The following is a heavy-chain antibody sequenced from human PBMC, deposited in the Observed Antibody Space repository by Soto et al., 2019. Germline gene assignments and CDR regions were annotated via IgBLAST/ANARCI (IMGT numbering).Heavy chain of an antibody. J-gene: IGHJ3*02. D-gene: IGHD3-16*01. V-gene: IGHV3-23*01. CDR3: VRLIRAYGNAFDI. CDR1: GFTFSKYA. Sequence: EVQLLESGGGLVQPGGSLRLSSAASGFTFSKYAMTWVRQAPGKGLEWVSAISASGGGTYYADSVKGRFTISRDNSKTTLYLQMNSLRAEDTAVYYCVRLIRAYGNAFDIWGQGTMVTVSS. CDR2: ISASGGGT.